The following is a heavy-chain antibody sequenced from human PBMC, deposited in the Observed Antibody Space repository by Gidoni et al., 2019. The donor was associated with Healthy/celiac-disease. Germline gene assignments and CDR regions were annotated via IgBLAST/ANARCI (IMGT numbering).Heavy chain of an antibody. CDR1: GFTFSSYG. V-gene: IGHV3-33*01. D-gene: IGHD2-2*01. CDR2: IWYDGSNK. J-gene: IGHJ4*02. Sequence: QVQLVESGGGVVQPGRSLRLSCAAPGFTFSSYGMHWVRQAPGKGLEWVAVIWYDGSNKYYADAVKGRFTISRDNSKNTLYLQMNSLRAEDTAVYYCAREWREYQTFDYWGQGTLVTVSS. CDR3: AREWREYQTFDY.